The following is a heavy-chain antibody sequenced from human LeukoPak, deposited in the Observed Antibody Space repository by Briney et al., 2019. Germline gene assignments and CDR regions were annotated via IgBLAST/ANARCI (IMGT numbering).Heavy chain of an antibody. V-gene: IGHV1-69*04. J-gene: IGHJ4*02. D-gene: IGHD6-19*01. CDR3: AVSVTVACTIFDY. Sequence: SVKVSCKASGGTFSSYAISWVRQAPGQGLEWMGRIIPILGIANYAQKFQGRVTITADKSTSTAYMELSSLRSEDTAVYYCAVSVTVACTIFDYWGQGTLVTVSS. CDR2: IIPILGIA. CDR1: GGTFSSYA.